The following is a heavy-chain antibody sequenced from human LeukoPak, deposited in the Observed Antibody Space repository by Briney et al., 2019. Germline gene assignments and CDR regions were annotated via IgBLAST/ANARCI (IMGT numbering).Heavy chain of an antibody. Sequence: GASVKVSCKASGYTFTSYGISWVRQAPGQGLEWMGWISAYNGNTNYAQKLQGRVTMTTDTSTSTAYMELRSLRSDDTAVYYCARTMYYDFWSGTLPFDYWGQGTLVTVSS. CDR2: ISAYNGNT. V-gene: IGHV1-18*01. D-gene: IGHD3-3*01. J-gene: IGHJ4*02. CDR3: ARTMYYDFWSGTLPFDY. CDR1: GYTFTSYG.